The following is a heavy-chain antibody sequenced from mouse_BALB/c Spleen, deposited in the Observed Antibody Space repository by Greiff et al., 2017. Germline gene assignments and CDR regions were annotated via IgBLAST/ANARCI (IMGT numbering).Heavy chain of an antibody. CDR3: ARRIGVYYAMDY. J-gene: IGHJ4*01. CDR2: IWSGGST. Sequence: VQRVESGPGLVQPSQSLSITCTVSGFSLTSYGVHWVRQSPGKGLEWLGVIWSGGSTDYNAAFISRLSISKDNSKSQVFFKMNSLQANDTAIYYCARRIGVYYAMDYWGQGTSVTVSS. V-gene: IGHV2-2*02. D-gene: IGHD2-14*01. CDR1: GFSLTSYG.